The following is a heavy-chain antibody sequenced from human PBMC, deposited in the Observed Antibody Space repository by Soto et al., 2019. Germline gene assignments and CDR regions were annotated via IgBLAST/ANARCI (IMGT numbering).Heavy chain of an antibody. CDR2: IYHSGST. D-gene: IGHD2-15*01. CDR1: GGSISSGGYS. CDR3: ARDLGYCSGGSCHGMDV. V-gene: IGHV4-30-2*01. J-gene: IGHJ6*02. Sequence: KPSETLSLTCAVSGGSISSGGYSWSWIRQLPGKGLEWIGYIYHSGSTYYNPSLKSRVTISVDRSKNQFSLKLSSVTAADTAVYYCARDLGYCSGGSCHGMDVWGQGTTVTVSS.